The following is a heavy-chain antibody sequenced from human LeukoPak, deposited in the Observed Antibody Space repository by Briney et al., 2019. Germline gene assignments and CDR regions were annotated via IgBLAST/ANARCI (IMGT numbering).Heavy chain of an antibody. Sequence: SETLSLTCTVSGGSISSSSYYWGWIRQPPGKGLEWIVSIYYSGSTYYNPSLKSRVTISVDTSKNQFPLKLSSVTAADTAVYYCGRYTSSWEAVFDYWGQGTLVTVSS. CDR3: GRYTSSWEAVFDY. J-gene: IGHJ4*02. V-gene: IGHV4-39*01. CDR1: GGSISSSSYY. CDR2: IYYSGST. D-gene: IGHD6-13*01.